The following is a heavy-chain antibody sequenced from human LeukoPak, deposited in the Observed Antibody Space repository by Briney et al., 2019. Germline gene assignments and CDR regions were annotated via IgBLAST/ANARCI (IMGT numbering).Heavy chain of an antibody. CDR2: INPNSGGT. Sequence: ASVTVSCKASGYTFTGYYMHWVRRAPGQGLEWMGWINPNSGGTNYAQKFQGRVTMTRDTSISTAYMELSRLRSDDTAVYYCARMEIFGVVSTFDYWGQGTLVTVSS. CDR3: ARMEIFGVVSTFDY. CDR1: GYTFTGYY. J-gene: IGHJ4*02. V-gene: IGHV1-2*02. D-gene: IGHD3-3*01.